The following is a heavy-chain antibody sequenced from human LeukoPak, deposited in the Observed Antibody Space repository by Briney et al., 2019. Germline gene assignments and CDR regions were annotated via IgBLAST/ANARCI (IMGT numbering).Heavy chain of an antibody. V-gene: IGHV4-34*01. Sequence: PSETLSLTCAVYGGSFSGYCWSWIRQPPGKGLEWIGEINHSGSTNYNPSLKSRVTISVDTSKNQFSLKLSSVTAADTAVYYCASLPGPYDSSGYYWRDYWGQGTLVTVSS. D-gene: IGHD3-22*01. CDR2: INHSGST. CDR1: GGSFSGYC. CDR3: ASLPGPYDSSGYYWRDY. J-gene: IGHJ4*02.